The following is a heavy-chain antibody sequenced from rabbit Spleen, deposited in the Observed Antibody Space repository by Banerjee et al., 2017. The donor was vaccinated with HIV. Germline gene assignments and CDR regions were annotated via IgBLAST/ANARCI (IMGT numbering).Heavy chain of an antibody. V-gene: IGHV1S45*01. CDR1: GLDFSSSYW. CDR2: INTGSGDT. Sequence: QEQLEESGGGLVKPGGTLTLTCKASGLDFSSSYWICWVRQAPGKGLEWIGCINTGSGDTYYASWAKGRFTISKTSSSTVTLQMTSLTAADTATYFCAREGDYSSGWGEWGPGTLVTVS. CDR3: AREGDYSSGWGE. D-gene: IGHD4-1*01. J-gene: IGHJ4*01.